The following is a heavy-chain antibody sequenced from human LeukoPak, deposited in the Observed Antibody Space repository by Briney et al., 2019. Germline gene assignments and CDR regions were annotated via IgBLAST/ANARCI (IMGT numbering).Heavy chain of an antibody. Sequence: PGRSLRLSCAASGFTFSSYAMHWVRQAPGKGLEWVAVISYDGSNKYYADSVKGRFTISRDNSKNMLYLQMNSLRAEDTAVYYCAGVVQMTYYDFWSGYLGDYWGQGTLVTVSS. CDR2: ISYDGSNK. V-gene: IGHV3-30-3*01. J-gene: IGHJ4*02. CDR1: GFTFSSYA. D-gene: IGHD3-3*01. CDR3: AGVVQMTYYDFWSGYLGDY.